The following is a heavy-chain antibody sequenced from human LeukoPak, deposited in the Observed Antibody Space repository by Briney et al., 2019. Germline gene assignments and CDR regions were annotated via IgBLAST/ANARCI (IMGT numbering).Heavy chain of an antibody. CDR1: VFTFSNYV. CDR2: ITGSGTIT. V-gene: IGHV3-23*01. Sequence: PGAPLRLSCVASVFTFSNYVMSWVRQAPGKGLECVSAITGSGTITYYADSMKGRFTTSRDNSKNTGYQQMNSLRAENKAVYYCARHYKYDTSGLGGFDYWGQGTMVTVSS. J-gene: IGHJ4*02. CDR3: ARHYKYDTSGLGGFDY. D-gene: IGHD3-22*01.